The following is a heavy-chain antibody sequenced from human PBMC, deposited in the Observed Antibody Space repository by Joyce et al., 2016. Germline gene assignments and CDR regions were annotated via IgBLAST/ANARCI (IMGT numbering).Heavy chain of an antibody. J-gene: IGHJ3*01. CDR3: ARGKAFDV. V-gene: IGHV3-7*01. CDR2: IKQDGSAV. Sequence: EVQLVASGGGLVQPGGSLRLSCAASGFTCSGNSMSWLRQAPGGGLEWVAKIKQDGSAVYYLDSVKGRFTVSRDNARSLVHLQMVSLRVEDTALYYCARGKAFDVWGEGTMVTVSS. CDR1: GFTCSGNS.